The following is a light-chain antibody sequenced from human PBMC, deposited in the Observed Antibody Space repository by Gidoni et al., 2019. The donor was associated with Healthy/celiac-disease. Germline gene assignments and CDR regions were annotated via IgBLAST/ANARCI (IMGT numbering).Light chain of an antibody. CDR2: AAS. V-gene: IGKV1-39*01. J-gene: IGKJ2*01. CDR3: QQSYSTLGYT. CDR1: QSISSY. Sequence: IQMTQSPSSLSASVGDRVTITCRASQSISSYLNWYQQKPGKAPKLLIYAASSLQSGVPSRFSGSGSGTDFTLTISSLQPEDFATYYCQQSYSTLGYTFXQXTKLEIK.